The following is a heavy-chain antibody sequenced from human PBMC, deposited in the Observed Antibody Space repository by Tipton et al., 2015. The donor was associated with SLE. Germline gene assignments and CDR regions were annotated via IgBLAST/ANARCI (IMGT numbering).Heavy chain of an antibody. Sequence: TLSLTCAVYGGSFSGYYWSWIRQPPGKGLEWIGEINHSGSTNYNPSLKSRVSMSVDKSKNQFSLKLSSVTVADTAVYYCAKDYNYDNADYNWGQGKLVIVSS. D-gene: IGHD4-17*01. CDR2: INHSGST. V-gene: IGHV4-34*01. CDR1: GGSFSGYY. J-gene: IGHJ4*02. CDR3: AKDYNYDNADYN.